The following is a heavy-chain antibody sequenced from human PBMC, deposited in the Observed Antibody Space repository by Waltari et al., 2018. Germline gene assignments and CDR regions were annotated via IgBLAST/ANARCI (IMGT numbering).Heavy chain of an antibody. CDR3: ARSRVYSYGYRYYFDY. D-gene: IGHD5-18*01. CDR2: INHSGTT. Sequence: QVQLQQWGAGLLKPSETLSLTCAVYGGSFSGYYWRWIRQTPGKGLEWIGEINHSGTTNSNPSLKSRVTISVDTSKNQFSLKLSSVTAADTAVYYCARSRVYSYGYRYYFDYWGQGTLVTVSS. J-gene: IGHJ4*02. CDR1: GGSFSGYY. V-gene: IGHV4-34*01.